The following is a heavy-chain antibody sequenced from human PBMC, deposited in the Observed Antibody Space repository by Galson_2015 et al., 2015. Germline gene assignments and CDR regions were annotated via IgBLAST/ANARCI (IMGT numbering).Heavy chain of an antibody. CDR1: GFTFSSYA. CDR3: ARDNWGWGDAFDI. J-gene: IGHJ3*02. V-gene: IGHV3-30-3*01. D-gene: IGHD7-27*01. CDR2: ISYDGSNK. Sequence: SLRLSCAASGFTFSSYAMHWVRQAPGKGLEWVAVISYDGSNKYYADSVKGRFTISRDNSKNTLYLQMNSLRAEDTAVYYGARDNWGWGDAFDIWGQGTMVTVSS.